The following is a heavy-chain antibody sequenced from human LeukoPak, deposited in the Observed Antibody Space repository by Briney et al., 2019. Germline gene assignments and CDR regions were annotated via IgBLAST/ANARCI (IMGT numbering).Heavy chain of an antibody. J-gene: IGHJ6*02. Sequence: GGSLRLSCAASGFTFSSYSMNWVRQAPWRGLEWVSSFSSSSSHIYYADSVKGRFTIATDNAKNSLYLQMNSLRAEDTAVYYCASLPIVATIDGYYYGMDVWGQGTTVTVSS. CDR1: GFTFSSYS. V-gene: IGHV3-21*01. D-gene: IGHD5-12*01. CDR2: FSSSSSHI. CDR3: ASLPIVATIDGYYYGMDV.